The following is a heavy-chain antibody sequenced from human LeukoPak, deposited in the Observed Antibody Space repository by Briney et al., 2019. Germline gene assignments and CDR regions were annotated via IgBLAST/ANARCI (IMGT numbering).Heavy chain of an antibody. Sequence: SETLSLTCTVSGGSISSYYWSWIRQPPGKGLDWIGYIYYSGSTNYNPSLKSRVTISVDTSKNQFSLKLSSVTAADTAVYYCARTQGYCSSTSCLGWFDPWGQGTLVTVSS. CDR2: IYYSGST. J-gene: IGHJ5*02. V-gene: IGHV4-59*01. D-gene: IGHD2-2*01. CDR1: GGSISSYY. CDR3: ARTQGYCSSTSCLGWFDP.